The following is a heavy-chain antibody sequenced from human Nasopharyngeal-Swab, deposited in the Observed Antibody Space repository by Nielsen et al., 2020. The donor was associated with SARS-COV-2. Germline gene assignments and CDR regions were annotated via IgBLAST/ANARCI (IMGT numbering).Heavy chain of an antibody. V-gene: IGHV3-49*04. D-gene: IGHD2-15*01. Sequence: GGSLRLSCAASGFTFSSYAMSWVRQAPGKGLEWVGFIRSKAYGGTTEYAASVKGRFTISRDDSKSIAYLQMNSLKTEDTAVYYCTRDERYCSGGSCYPTFDNWFDPWGQGTLVTVSS. CDR1: GFTFSSYA. J-gene: IGHJ5*02. CDR3: TRDERYCSGGSCYPTFDNWFDP. CDR2: IRSKAYGGTT.